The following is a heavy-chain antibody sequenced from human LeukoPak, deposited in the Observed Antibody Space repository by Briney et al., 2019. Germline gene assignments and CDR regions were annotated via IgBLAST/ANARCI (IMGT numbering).Heavy chain of an antibody. CDR1: GYTLTGYY. D-gene: IGHD6-13*01. CDR2: INPNSGGT. Sequence: ASVKVSCKASGYTLTGYYMHWVRQAPGQGLEWMGWINPNSGGTKNAQKFQGRVTMTRDTSISTAYMELSSLRSDDTAVYYCARVSSWYGGLDYWGQGTLVTVSS. V-gene: IGHV1-2*02. J-gene: IGHJ4*02. CDR3: ARVSSWYGGLDY.